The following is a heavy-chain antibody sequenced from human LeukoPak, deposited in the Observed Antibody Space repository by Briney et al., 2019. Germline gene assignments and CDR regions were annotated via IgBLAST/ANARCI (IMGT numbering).Heavy chain of an antibody. CDR2: ISSSSSYI. CDR3: ARDQPHYGSGSYYDY. D-gene: IGHD3-10*01. CDR1: GFTFSSYS. Sequence: GGSLRLSCAASGFTFSSYSMNWVRQAPGKGLERVSSISSSSSYIYYADSVKGRFTISRDNAKNSLYLQMNSLRAEDTAVYYCARDQPHYGSGSYYDYWGQGTLVTVSS. V-gene: IGHV3-21*01. J-gene: IGHJ4*02.